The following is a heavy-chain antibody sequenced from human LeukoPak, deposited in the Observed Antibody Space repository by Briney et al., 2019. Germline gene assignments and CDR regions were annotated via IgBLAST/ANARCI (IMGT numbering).Heavy chain of an antibody. CDR1: GFTFSSYG. J-gene: IGHJ4*02. CDR2: IRYDGSNK. V-gene: IGHV3-30*02. CDR3: AKGGPESTEFDY. Sequence: GGSLRLSCAASGFTFSSYGMHWVRQAPGKGREWVAFIRYDGSNKYYAASVKGRFTISRDNSKTTLYLQMKRLRAEDTAVYYCAKGGPESTEFDYWGQGTLVTVSS.